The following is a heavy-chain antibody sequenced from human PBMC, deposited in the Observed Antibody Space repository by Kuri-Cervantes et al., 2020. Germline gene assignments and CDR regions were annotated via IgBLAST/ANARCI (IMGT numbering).Heavy chain of an antibody. CDR2: INHSGST. Sequence: SETLSLTCTVSGDSIGSDNKHWVWIRQPPGKGLEWIGEINHSGSTNYNPSLKSRVTISVDTSKNQFSLKLSSVTAADTAVYYCARAVNSSSSVFVFRAGYFDYWGQGTLVTVSS. CDR1: GDSIGSDNKH. J-gene: IGHJ4*02. D-gene: IGHD6-6*01. V-gene: IGHV4-39*07. CDR3: ARAVNSSSSVFVFRAGYFDY.